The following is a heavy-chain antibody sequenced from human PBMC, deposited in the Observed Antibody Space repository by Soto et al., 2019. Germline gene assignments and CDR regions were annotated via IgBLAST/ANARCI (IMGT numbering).Heavy chain of an antibody. CDR1: GGTFSSYA. V-gene: IGHV1-69*06. J-gene: IGHJ4*02. D-gene: IGHD1-26*01. CDR3: AREGAPLMELAPFDY. Sequence: SVKVSCKASGGTFSSYAISWVRQAPGQGLEWMGGIIPIFGTANYAQKFQGRVTITADKSTSTAHMELSSLRSEDTAVYYCAREGAPLMELAPFDYWGQGTLVTVSS. CDR2: IIPIFGTA.